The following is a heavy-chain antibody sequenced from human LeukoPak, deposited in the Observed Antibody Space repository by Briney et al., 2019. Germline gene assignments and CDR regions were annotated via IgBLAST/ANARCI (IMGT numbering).Heavy chain of an antibody. CDR2: IYSGGST. CDR1: GFTVSSNY. V-gene: IGHV3-66*01. Sequence: GGSLRLSCAASGFTVSSNYMSWVRQAPGKGLEWVSVIYSGGSTYYADSVKGRFTISRDNSKNTLYLQMNSLRAEDTAVYYCARSRWRVRRNYGVDVWGQGTTVTVSS. J-gene: IGHJ6*02. D-gene: IGHD5-24*01. CDR3: ARSRWRVRRNYGVDV.